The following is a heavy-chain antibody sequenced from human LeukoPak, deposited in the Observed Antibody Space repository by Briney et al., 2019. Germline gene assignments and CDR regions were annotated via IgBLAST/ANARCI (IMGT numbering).Heavy chain of an antibody. J-gene: IGHJ4*02. CDR1: GGPISGYF. V-gene: IGHV4-59*08. D-gene: IGHD2-15*01. CDR3: ARGGSGYFDY. Sequence: SETLSLTCTVSGGPISGYFWSWIRQSPGMGLEWIGYIYYSGSTTYNPSLKSRVTISVDTSKNQFFLKLDSVTAADTAVYYCARGGSGYFDYWGQGTLVTVSS. CDR2: IYYSGST.